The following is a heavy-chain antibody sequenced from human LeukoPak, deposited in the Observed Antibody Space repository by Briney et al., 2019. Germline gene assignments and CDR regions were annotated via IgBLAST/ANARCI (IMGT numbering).Heavy chain of an antibody. CDR3: AKGSLLEYYFDY. CDR2: IWYGGSNK. CDR1: GFTFSSYG. Sequence: PGGSLRLSCAASGFTFSSYGMHWVRQAPGKGLEWVAVIWYGGSNKYYADSVKGRFTISRDNSKNTLYLQMNSLRAEDTAVYYCAKGSLLEYYFDYWGQGTLVTVSS. V-gene: IGHV3-30*02. J-gene: IGHJ4*02. D-gene: IGHD1-1*01.